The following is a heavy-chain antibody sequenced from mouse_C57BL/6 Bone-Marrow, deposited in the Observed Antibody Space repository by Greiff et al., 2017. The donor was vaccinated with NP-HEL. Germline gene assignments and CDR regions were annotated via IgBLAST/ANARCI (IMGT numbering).Heavy chain of an antibody. CDR2: IRSKSNNYAT. CDR3: VRQGYDGYYLDY. V-gene: IGHV10-1*01. J-gene: IGHJ2*01. CDR1: GFSFNTYA. D-gene: IGHD2-3*01. Sequence: EVQLQQSGGGLVQPKGSLKLSCAASGFSFNTYAMNWVRQAPGKGLEWVARIRSKSNNYATYYADSLKDRFTISRDDSESMLYLQTNNLKTEDTAMYYCVRQGYDGYYLDYWGQGTTLTVSS.